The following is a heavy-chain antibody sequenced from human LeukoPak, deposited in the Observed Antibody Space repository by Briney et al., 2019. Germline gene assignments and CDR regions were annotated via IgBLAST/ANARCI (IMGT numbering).Heavy chain of an antibody. CDR3: ARAVSSGWSYYYYMDV. CDR1: GYTFTSYY. Sequence: ASVKVSCKASGYTFTSYYMHWVRQAPGQGLEWMGIINPSGGSTSYAQKLQGRVTMTTDTSTSTAYMELRSLRSDDTAVYYCARAVSSGWSYYYYMDVWGKGTTVTVSS. D-gene: IGHD6-19*01. J-gene: IGHJ6*03. CDR2: INPSGGST. V-gene: IGHV1-46*01.